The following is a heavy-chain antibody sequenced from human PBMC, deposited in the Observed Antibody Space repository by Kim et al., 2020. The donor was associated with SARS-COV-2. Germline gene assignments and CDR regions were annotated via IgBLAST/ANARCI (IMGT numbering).Heavy chain of an antibody. Sequence: ASVKVSCKASGYTFTSYAMHWVRQAPGQRLEWMGWINAGNGNTKYSQKFQGRVTMTRDTSASTAYMELSSLRSEDTAVYYCARGEWNRFGEAFDYWGQGTLVTVSS. CDR2: INAGNGNT. D-gene: IGHD3-10*01. CDR3: ARGEWNRFGEAFDY. J-gene: IGHJ4*02. V-gene: IGHV1-3*01. CDR1: GYTFTSYA.